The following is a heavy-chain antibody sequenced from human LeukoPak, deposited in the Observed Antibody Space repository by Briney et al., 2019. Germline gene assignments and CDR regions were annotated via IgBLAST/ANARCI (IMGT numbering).Heavy chain of an antibody. D-gene: IGHD6-19*01. V-gene: IGHV1-8*02. CDR3: AREGQIAVADHNWFDP. J-gene: IGHJ5*02. CDR1: GYTFTSYD. Sequence: GASVKVSCKASGYTFTSYDINWVRQATGQGLEWMGWMNPNSGNTGYAQKFQGRVTMTTDTSTSTAYMELRSLRSDDTAVYYCAREGQIAVADHNWFDPWGQGTLVTVSS. CDR2: MNPNSGNT.